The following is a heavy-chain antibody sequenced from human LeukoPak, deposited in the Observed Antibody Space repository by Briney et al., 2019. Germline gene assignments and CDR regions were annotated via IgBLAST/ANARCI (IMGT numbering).Heavy chain of an antibody. CDR2: IYTNGST. CDR3: ARSPSSIGAHMDV. Sequence: SETLSLTCTVSGGSISSYYWSWIRQPAGKGLEWIGRIYTNGSTNYNPSLKSRVTMSVDTSKNQFSLKLSSVTAADTAVYYCARSPSSIGAHMDVWGKGTTVTVSS. CDR1: GGSISSYY. V-gene: IGHV4-4*07. D-gene: IGHD3-16*01. J-gene: IGHJ6*03.